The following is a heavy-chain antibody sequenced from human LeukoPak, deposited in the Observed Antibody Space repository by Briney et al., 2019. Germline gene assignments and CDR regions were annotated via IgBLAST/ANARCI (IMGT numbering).Heavy chain of an antibody. J-gene: IGHJ4*02. D-gene: IGHD3-3*01. CDR3: AGGGGRITIFGVVIPYYFDY. CDR1: GGSFSGYY. V-gene: IGHV4-34*01. CDR2: INHSGST. Sequence: NPSETLSLTCAVYGGSFSGYYWSWIRQPPGKGLEWIGEINHSGSTNYNPSLKSRVTISVDTTKNQFSLKLSSVTAADTAVYYCAGGGGRITIFGVVIPYYFDYWGQGTLVTVSS.